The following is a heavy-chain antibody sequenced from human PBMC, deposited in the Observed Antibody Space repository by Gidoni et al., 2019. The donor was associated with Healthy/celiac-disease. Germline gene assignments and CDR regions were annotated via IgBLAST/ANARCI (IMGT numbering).Heavy chain of an antibody. CDR2: ISGSGGST. J-gene: IGHJ6*02. D-gene: IGHD2-2*01. CDR3: AKAPPSDIVVVPATMPYYYYGMDV. CDR1: GFTFSSYA. Sequence: EVQLLESGGGLVQPGGSLRLSCAASGFTFSSYAMSWVRQAPGKGLEWVSAISGSGGSTYYADSVKGRFTISRDNSKNTLYLQMNSLRAEDTAVYYCAKAPPSDIVVVPATMPYYYYGMDVWGQGTTVTVSS. V-gene: IGHV3-23*01.